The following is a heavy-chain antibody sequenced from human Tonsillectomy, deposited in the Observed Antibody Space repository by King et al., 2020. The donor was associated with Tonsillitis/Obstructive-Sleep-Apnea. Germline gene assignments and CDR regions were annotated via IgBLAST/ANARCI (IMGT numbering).Heavy chain of an antibody. CDR1: GGSFSGYY. J-gene: IGHJ1*01. CDR3: AGEVVITTGEYFQN. D-gene: IGHD3-22*01. V-gene: IGHV4-34*01. Sequence: VQLPQWGAGLLKPSETLSLTCAVYGGSFSGYYWSWIRQPPGKGLEWIGEINHSGSTNYNPSLKSRVTISVDTSKNQFSLKLSSVTAADTAVYYCAGEVVITTGEYFQNWGQGALVTVSS. CDR2: INHSGST.